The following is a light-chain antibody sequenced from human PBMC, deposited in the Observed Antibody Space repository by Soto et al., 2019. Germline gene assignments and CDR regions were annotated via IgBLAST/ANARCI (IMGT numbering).Light chain of an antibody. CDR3: QQSFNTPCT. V-gene: IGKV1-39*01. CDR2: AAS. CDR1: QSISSY. Sequence: DIQMTQSPSSLSASVGDRVTIPCRASQSISSYLNWYQQKPGKAPKLLIYAASSLQSGVPSRFSGSGSGTYFTLTISSLQPEDFATYYCQQSFNTPCTFGQGTKGEIK. J-gene: IGKJ1*01.